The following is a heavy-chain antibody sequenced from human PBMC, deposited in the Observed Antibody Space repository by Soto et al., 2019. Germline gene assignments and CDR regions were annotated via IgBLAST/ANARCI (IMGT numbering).Heavy chain of an antibody. CDR3: ARVERPYYYYYGMDV. Sequence: GGSLRLSCAASGFTFSSYAMHWVRQAPGKGLEWVAVISYDGSNKYYADSVKGRFTISRDNSKNTLYLQMNSLRAEDTAVYYCARVERPYYYYYGMDVWGQGTTVTVSS. CDR2: ISYDGSNK. CDR1: GFTFSSYA. J-gene: IGHJ6*02. V-gene: IGHV3-30-3*01.